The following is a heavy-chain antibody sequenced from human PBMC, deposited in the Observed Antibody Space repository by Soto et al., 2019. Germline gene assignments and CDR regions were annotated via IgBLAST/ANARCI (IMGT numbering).Heavy chain of an antibody. Sequence: GASVKVSCKASGGTFSSYTISWVRQAPGQGLEWMGRIIPILGIANYAQKFQGRVTITADKSTSTAYMELSSLRSEDTAVYYCARESIVPLYYFDYWGQGTLVTVSS. CDR2: IIPILGIA. CDR1: GGTFSSYT. V-gene: IGHV1-69*04. CDR3: ARESIVPLYYFDY. D-gene: IGHD1-26*01. J-gene: IGHJ4*02.